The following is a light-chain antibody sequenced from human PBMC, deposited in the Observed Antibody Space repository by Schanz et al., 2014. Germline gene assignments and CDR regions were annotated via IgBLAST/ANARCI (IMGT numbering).Light chain of an antibody. J-gene: IGLJ3*02. V-gene: IGLV1-51*01. Sequence: QSVLTQPPSVSAAPGQRVTISCSGTSSNIGNNYVSWYQHFPGTAPRLLMYDNNKRPSGTPDRFSGSKSGTSASLAISGLQSEDEAHYYCAAWDDSLNGVFGGGTKLTVL. CDR3: AAWDDSLNGV. CDR2: DNN. CDR1: SSNIGNNY.